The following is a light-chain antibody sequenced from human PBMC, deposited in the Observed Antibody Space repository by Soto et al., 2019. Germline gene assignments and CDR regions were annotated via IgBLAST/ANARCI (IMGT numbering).Light chain of an antibody. CDR3: QQYNSNPWT. CDR2: KAS. V-gene: IGKV1-5*03. CDR1: QSISSW. J-gene: IGKJ1*01. Sequence: DIQLTQSPSTLSASVGDRVTITCRASQSISSWLTWYQQKPGKAPKLLIYKASSLESGVPSRFSGSGSGTEFTLTISSLQPDDFGTYYCQQYNSNPWTFGPGTKVDIK.